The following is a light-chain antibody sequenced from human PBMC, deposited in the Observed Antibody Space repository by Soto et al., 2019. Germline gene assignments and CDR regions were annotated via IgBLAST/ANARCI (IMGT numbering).Light chain of an antibody. J-gene: IGKJ5*01. CDR1: QSVSSY. V-gene: IGKV3-11*01. CDR2: DAS. Sequence: EIVLTQSPATLSLSPGERATLSCRASQSVSSYLAWYQQKPGQAPRLLIYDASNRATGIPSRFSGSGSGTDFTLTISSLEPEDFAVYYCQQRNNWPRGTFGQGTRLEIK. CDR3: QQRNNWPRGT.